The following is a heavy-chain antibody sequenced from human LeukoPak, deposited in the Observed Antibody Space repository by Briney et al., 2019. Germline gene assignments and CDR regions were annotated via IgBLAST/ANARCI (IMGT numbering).Heavy chain of an antibody. CDR1: GGSISSYS. CDR3: ARDHQIRGNYGMDV. Sequence: PSETLSLTCTVPGGSISSYSWSWIRQPAGKGLEWIGRIYTSESTNYNPSLKSRVTMSVDTSKNQFSLKLSSVTAADTAVYYCARDHQIRGNYGMDVWGQGTTVTVSS. V-gene: IGHV4-4*07. J-gene: IGHJ6*02. CDR2: IYTSEST. D-gene: IGHD3-16*01.